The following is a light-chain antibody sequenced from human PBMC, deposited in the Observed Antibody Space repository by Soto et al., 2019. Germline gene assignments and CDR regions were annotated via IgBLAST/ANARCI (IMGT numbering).Light chain of an antibody. CDR2: GVS. J-gene: IGKJ1*01. CDR1: QSVATN. V-gene: IGKV3-15*01. CDR3: QQYDDWPRA. Sequence: IVLTQSPATLSVSLGDRATLSCRATQSVATNLAWYQQKPGQAPRLLMYGVSTRAPGIPGRFSGSGSGTEFTLTIYSLQSEDLAIYYCQQYDDWPRAFGQGTKVQIK.